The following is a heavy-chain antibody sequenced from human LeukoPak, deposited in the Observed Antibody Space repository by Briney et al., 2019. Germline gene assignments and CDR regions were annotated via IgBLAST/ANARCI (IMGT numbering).Heavy chain of an antibody. V-gene: IGHV1-8*01. Sequence: ASVKVSCRASGYTFTSYDINWVRQATGQGLEWMGWMNPNSGYTGYAQKFQGRVTLTRDTSISTAYMELSGLRSEDTAVYYCARGWGSSGSFDYWGQGTLVTVSS. CDR2: MNPNSGYT. J-gene: IGHJ4*02. CDR1: GYTFTSYD. CDR3: ARGWGSSGSFDY. D-gene: IGHD3-22*01.